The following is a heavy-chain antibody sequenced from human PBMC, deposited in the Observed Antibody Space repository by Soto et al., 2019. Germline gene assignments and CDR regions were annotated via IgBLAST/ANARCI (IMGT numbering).Heavy chain of an antibody. D-gene: IGHD6-13*01. V-gene: IGHV3-43D*04. CDR3: AKAGTGGGYYYYGMDV. CDR1: GFTFDDYA. CDR2: ISWDGGST. J-gene: IGHJ6*02. Sequence: GGSLRLSCAASGFTFDDYAMHWVRQAPGKGLEWVSLISWDGGSTYYADSVKGRFTISRDNSKNSLYLQMNSLRAEDTALYYCAKAGTGGGYYYYGMDVWGQGTTVTVSS.